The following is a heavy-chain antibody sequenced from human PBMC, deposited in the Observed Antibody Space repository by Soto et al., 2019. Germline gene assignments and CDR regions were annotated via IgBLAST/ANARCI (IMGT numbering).Heavy chain of an antibody. CDR2: IYYSGST. CDR3: ARDSSSQWFGELLNDAFDI. Sequence: SETLSLTCTVSGGSISSGDYYWSWIRQPPGKGLEWIGYIYYSGSTYYNPSLKSRVTISVDTSKNQFSLKLSSVTAADTAVYYCARDSSSQWFGELLNDAFDIWRQGTMVTVSS. J-gene: IGHJ3*02. CDR1: GGSISSGDYY. V-gene: IGHV4-30-4*01. D-gene: IGHD3-10*01.